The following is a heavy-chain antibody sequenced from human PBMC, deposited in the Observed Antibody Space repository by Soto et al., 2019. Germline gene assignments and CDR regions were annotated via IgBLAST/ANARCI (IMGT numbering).Heavy chain of an antibody. CDR2: ISSSSSTI. J-gene: IGHJ3*02. CDR3: ASRGEQWLIDPDAFDI. V-gene: IGHV3-48*01. D-gene: IGHD6-19*01. Sequence: GGSLRLSCAASGFTFSSYSMNWVRQAPGKGLEWVSYISSSSSTIYYADSVKGRFTISRDNAKNSLYLQMNGLRAEDTAVDYCASRGEQWLIDPDAFDIWGQGTMVTVSS. CDR1: GFTFSSYS.